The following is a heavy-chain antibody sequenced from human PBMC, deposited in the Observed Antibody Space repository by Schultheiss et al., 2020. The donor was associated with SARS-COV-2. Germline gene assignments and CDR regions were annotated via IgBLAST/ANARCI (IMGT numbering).Heavy chain of an antibody. CDR3: ASGWQDFDY. CDR2: ISWDGGST. J-gene: IGHJ4*02. CDR1: GFTFDDYT. Sequence: GGSLRLSCAASGFTFDDYTMHWVRQAPGKGLEWVSLISWDGGSTYYADSVKGRFTISRDNSKNTLYLQMNSLRAEDTAVYYCASGWQDFDYWGQGTLVTVSS. V-gene: IGHV3-43*01. D-gene: IGHD6-19*01.